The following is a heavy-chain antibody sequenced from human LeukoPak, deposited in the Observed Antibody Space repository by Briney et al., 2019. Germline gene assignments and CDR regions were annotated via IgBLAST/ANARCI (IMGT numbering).Heavy chain of an antibody. CDR1: GGSFSGYY. CDR3: ARRLGGNSGAFDI. CDR2: INHSGST. D-gene: IGHD4-23*01. Sequence: SETLSLTCAVYGGSFSGYYWSWIRQPPGKGLEWIGEINHSGSTNYNPSLKSRVTISVDTSKNQFSLKLSSVTAADTALYYCARRLGGNSGAFDIWGQGTMVTVSS. V-gene: IGHV4-34*01. J-gene: IGHJ3*02.